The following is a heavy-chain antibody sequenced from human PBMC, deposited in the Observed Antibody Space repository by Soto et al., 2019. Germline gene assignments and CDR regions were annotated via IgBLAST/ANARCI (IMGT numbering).Heavy chain of an antibody. D-gene: IGHD3-9*01. Sequence: LRLSCASSGFTFSSYWMSWVRQAPGKGLEWVANIKQDGSEKYYVDSVKGRFTISRDNAKNSLYLQMNSLRAEDTALYYCAKDMGDDDILTGYDYWGQGTLVTVSS. J-gene: IGHJ4*02. CDR3: AKDMGDDDILTGYDY. V-gene: IGHV3-7*05. CDR1: GFTFSSYW. CDR2: IKQDGSEK.